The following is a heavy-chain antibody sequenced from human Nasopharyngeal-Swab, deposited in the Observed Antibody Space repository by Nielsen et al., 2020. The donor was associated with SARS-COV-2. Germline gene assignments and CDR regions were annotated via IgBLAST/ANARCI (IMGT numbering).Heavy chain of an antibody. CDR3: AREGNYYGSGSPLDY. V-gene: IGHV1-46*01. D-gene: IGHD3-10*01. Sequence: ASVKVSCKASVYTFTSYYMHWVRQAPGQGLEWMGIINPSGGSTSYAQKFQGRVTMTRDTSTSTVYMELSSLRSEDTAVYYCAREGNYYGSGSPLDYWGQGTLVTVSS. CDR1: VYTFTSYY. CDR2: INPSGGST. J-gene: IGHJ4*02.